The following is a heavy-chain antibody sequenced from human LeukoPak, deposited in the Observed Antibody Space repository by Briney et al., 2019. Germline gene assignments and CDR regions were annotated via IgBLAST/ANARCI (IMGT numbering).Heavy chain of an antibody. Sequence: ASVKVSCKASGYSFTNYGITWIREAPGQGPEWLGWISGYNANAHYAQNVQGRATLTTDTSTNTAYMELRGLTSDDTAMYYCARVGRGCSSIRCYWEDWFDPWGQGTLVIVSS. CDR1: GYSFTNYG. J-gene: IGHJ5*02. CDR2: ISGYNANA. CDR3: ARVGRGCSSIRCYWEDWFDP. D-gene: IGHD2-2*01. V-gene: IGHV1-18*01.